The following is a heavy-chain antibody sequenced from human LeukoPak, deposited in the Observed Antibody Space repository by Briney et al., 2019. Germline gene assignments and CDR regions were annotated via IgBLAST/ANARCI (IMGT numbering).Heavy chain of an antibody. D-gene: IGHD3-16*01. CDR3: ARRRRGSLDY. Sequence: SETLSLTCTVSGGSISRSSYYWGWIRQPPGKGLEWIGSIYYSGSTYYNPSLKSRVTISVDTSKNQFSLKLSSVTAADTAVYYCARRRRGSLDYWGQGTLVTVSS. J-gene: IGHJ4*02. CDR1: GGSISRSSYY. CDR2: IYYSGST. V-gene: IGHV4-39*01.